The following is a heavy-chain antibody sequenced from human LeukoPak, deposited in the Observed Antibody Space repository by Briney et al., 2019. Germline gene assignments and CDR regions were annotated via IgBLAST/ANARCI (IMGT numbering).Heavy chain of an antibody. Sequence: SVKVSCKASGGTFSSYAISWVRQAPGQGLELMGRIIPIFGTANYAQKFQGRVTITTDESTSTAYMELSSLRSEDTAVYYCARDYGWSSWYEKEAPYYFDYWGQGTLVTVSS. J-gene: IGHJ4*02. V-gene: IGHV1-69*05. CDR1: GGTFSSYA. CDR2: IIPIFGTA. D-gene: IGHD6-13*01. CDR3: ARDYGWSSWYEKEAPYYFDY.